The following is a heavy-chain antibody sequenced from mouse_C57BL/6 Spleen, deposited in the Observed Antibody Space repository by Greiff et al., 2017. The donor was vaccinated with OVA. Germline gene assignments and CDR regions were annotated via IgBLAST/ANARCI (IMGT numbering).Heavy chain of an antibody. CDR1: GFNIKNTY. D-gene: IGHD1-1*01. Sequence: EVMLVESVAELVRPGASVKLSCTASGFNIKNTYMHWVKQRPEQGLEWIGRIDPANGNTKYAPKFQGKATITADTSSNTAYLQLSSLTSEDTAIYYCARTTVVGDYFDYWGQGTTLTVSS. CDR3: ARTTVVGDYFDY. J-gene: IGHJ2*01. V-gene: IGHV14-3*01. CDR2: IDPANGNT.